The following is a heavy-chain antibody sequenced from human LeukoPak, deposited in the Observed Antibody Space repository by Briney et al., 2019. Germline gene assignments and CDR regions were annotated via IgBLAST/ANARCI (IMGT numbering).Heavy chain of an antibody. D-gene: IGHD3-22*01. CDR3: APHAVRNYYDSSGPPEDY. CDR2: ISGSGGST. J-gene: IGHJ4*02. V-gene: IGHV3-23*01. Sequence: GGSLRLSCAASGFTFSSYAMSWVRQAPGKGLEWVSAISGSGGSTYYADSVQGRFTISRDNSKNTLYLQMNSLRAEDTAVYYCAPHAVRNYYDSSGPPEDYSGQGTLVTVSS. CDR1: GFTFSSYA.